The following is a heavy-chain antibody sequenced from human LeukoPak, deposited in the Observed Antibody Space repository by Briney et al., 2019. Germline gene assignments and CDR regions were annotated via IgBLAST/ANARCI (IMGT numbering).Heavy chain of an antibody. J-gene: IGHJ4*02. CDR2: IYSGGST. CDR3: ARFLPRHYDSSGYPDY. V-gene: IGHV3-53*05. D-gene: IGHD3-22*01. CDR1: GFTVSSNY. Sequence: GGSLRLSCAASGFTVSSNYMSWVRQAPGKGLEWVSVIYSGGSTYYADSVKGRFTISRDTSKNTLYLQMNSLRGEDTAAYYCARFLPRHYDSSGYPDYWGQGALVTVSS.